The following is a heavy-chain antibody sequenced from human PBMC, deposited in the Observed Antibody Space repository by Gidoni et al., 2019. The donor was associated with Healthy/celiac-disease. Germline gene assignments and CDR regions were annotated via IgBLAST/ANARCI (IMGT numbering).Heavy chain of an antibody. J-gene: IGHJ5*02. Sequence: QVQLQQWGAGLLKPSETLSLTCAVYGGSFSGYYWSWIRQPPGKGLEWIGEINHSGSTNYNPSLKSRVTISVDTSKNQFSLKLSSVTAADTAVYYCAREGGDYVLGWFDPWGQGTLVTVSS. D-gene: IGHD4-17*01. CDR2: INHSGST. V-gene: IGHV4-34*01. CDR1: GGSFSGYY. CDR3: AREGGDYVLGWFDP.